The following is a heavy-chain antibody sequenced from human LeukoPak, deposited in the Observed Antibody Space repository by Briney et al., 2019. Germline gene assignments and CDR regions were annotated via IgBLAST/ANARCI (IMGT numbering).Heavy chain of an antibody. CDR2: VSNDGRNE. D-gene: IGHD1-26*01. CDR3: ARDSASTPLDY. Sequence: GRSLRLSCAPSGFTFSSYGIHWVRQAPGKGMEWVAVVSNDGRNEYYADSVQGRFSISRDNSKNTVYLKMNSLRAEDTAVYYCARDSASTPLDYWGQGTLVTVSS. CDR1: GFTFSSYG. V-gene: IGHV3-33*01. J-gene: IGHJ4*02.